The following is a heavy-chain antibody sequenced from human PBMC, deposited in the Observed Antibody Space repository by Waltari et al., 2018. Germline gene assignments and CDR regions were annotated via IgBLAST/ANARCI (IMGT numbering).Heavy chain of an antibody. CDR2: IYHSGST. CDR3: ARFEGGAVAVIGADY. CDR1: GYSISSGYY. Sequence: QVQLQESGPGLVKPSETLSLTCAVSGYSISSGYYWGWIRQPPGKGLEWSGSIYHSGSTDSNPSRKSRVTISGDTSKNQFSLKLSSVTAADTAVYYWARFEGGAVAVIGADYWGQGTLVTVSS. V-gene: IGHV4-38-2*01. D-gene: IGHD6-19*01. J-gene: IGHJ4*02.